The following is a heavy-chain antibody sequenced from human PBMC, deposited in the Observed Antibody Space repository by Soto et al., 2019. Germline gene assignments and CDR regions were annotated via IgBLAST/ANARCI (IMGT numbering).Heavy chain of an antibody. CDR3: ARDPGEGGAYFTNHCFDY. D-gene: IGHD3-10*01. V-gene: IGHV1-46*01. J-gene: IGHJ4*02. Sequence: QVQLVQSGAEVKKPGASVKVSCKASGYTFTSYYMLWVRQAPGQGLERMGIINPSGGSTSYAQKFQSTVTMTRYTSTSTVYMELSSLRSEDTAVYYCARDPGEGGAYFTNHCFDYWGQGTLGTVSS. CDR1: GYTFTSYY. CDR2: INPSGGST.